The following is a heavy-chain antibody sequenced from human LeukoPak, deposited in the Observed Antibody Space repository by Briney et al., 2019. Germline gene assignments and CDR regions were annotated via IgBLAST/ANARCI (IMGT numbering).Heavy chain of an antibody. V-gene: IGHV1-24*01. J-gene: IGHJ4*02. D-gene: IGHD3-16*01. CDR3: ATSLAAPEIFDY. CDR1: GSTLTELS. Sequence: ASVKASCKLSGSTLTELSMLWVSQAPGKGPEWRGGFDHEDGETIYAQNFQGRVTITEDTSTDTVYMELSSLKSEDTAVYYCATSLAAPEIFDYWGQGTLVTVSS. CDR2: FDHEDGET.